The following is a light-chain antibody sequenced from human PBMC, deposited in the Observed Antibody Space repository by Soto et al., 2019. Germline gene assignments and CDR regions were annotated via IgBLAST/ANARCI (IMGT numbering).Light chain of an antibody. CDR3: QNYYSAAFT. Sequence: DIQMTQSPSSLSAFLGDRVTITCRASQGISDYLVWYQQKPGKVPKLLIYAASTLQSGVPPRFSGTGSGTEFTLTISSLQPEDFATYYCQNYYSAAFTFGPGTKVDIK. J-gene: IGKJ3*01. V-gene: IGKV1-27*01. CDR2: AAS. CDR1: QGISDY.